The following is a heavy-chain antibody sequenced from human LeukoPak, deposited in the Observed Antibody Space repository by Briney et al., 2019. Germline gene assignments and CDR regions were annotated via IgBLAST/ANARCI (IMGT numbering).Heavy chain of an antibody. Sequence: GASVKVSCKASGYTFTSYGISWVRQAPGQGLEWMGWISAYNGNTNYAQKLQRRVTMTTDTSTSTAYMELRSLRSDDTAVYYCARDSPDYYYGSGSPVPRFDYWGQGTLVTVSS. D-gene: IGHD3-10*01. V-gene: IGHV1-18*01. CDR1: GYTFTSYG. J-gene: IGHJ4*02. CDR3: ARDSPDYYYGSGSPVPRFDY. CDR2: ISAYNGNT.